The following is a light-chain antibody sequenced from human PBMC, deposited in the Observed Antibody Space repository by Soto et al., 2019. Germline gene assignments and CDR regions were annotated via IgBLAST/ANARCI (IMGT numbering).Light chain of an antibody. CDR2: QDT. Sequence: SYELTQPPSLSVSPGQTASITCSGYNFESAFVCWYQQKPGQSPLLVIYQDTRRPSGIPERFSGSSSGNTATLTISGTQAMYEADYYCHAWDSSTGVIFGGGTKLTVL. V-gene: IGLV3-1*01. CDR1: NFESAF. CDR3: HAWDSSTGVI. J-gene: IGLJ2*01.